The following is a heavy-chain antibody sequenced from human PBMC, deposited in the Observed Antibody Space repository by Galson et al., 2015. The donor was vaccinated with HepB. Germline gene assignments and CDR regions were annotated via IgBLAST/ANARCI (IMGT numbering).Heavy chain of an antibody. Sequence: SVKVSCKASGGTFSSYAISWVRQAPGQGLEWMGGIIPIFGTANYAQKFQGRVTITADKSTSTAYMELSSLRSEDTAVYYCARVGPTGPVSAFDIWGQGTMVTVSS. D-gene: IGHD3-10*01. J-gene: IGHJ3*02. CDR1: GGTFSSYA. V-gene: IGHV1-69*06. CDR3: ARVGPTGPVSAFDI. CDR2: IIPIFGTA.